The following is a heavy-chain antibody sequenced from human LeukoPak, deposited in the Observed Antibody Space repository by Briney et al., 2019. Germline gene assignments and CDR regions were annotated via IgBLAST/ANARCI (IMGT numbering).Heavy chain of an antibody. CDR3: AKDSSSWPRYYFDY. Sequence: GGSLRLSCVASGFTFSSYAMSWVRQAPGKGLEWVSGICSSDNSRYYADSVKGRFTISRDNSKNTLYLQMNSLRAEDTAVYYCAKDSSSWPRYYFDYWGQGTLVTVSS. CDR2: ICSSDNSR. V-gene: IGHV3-23*01. J-gene: IGHJ4*02. CDR1: GFTFSSYA. D-gene: IGHD6-13*01.